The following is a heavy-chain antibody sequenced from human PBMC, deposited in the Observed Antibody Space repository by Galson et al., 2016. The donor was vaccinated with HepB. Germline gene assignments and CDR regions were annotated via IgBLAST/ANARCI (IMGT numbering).Heavy chain of an antibody. CDR3: ARGDNPDYGDYASAYYYMDV. D-gene: IGHD4-17*01. J-gene: IGHJ6*03. CDR1: GESFSGYY. Sequence: ETLSLTCAVYGESFSGYYWSWIRQPPGKGLEWIGEINHSGSTNYNPSLKSRVTISVDTSKNQFSLKLSSVTAADTAVYYCARGDNPDYGDYASAYYYMDVWGKGTTVTVSS. CDR2: INHSGST. V-gene: IGHV4-34*01.